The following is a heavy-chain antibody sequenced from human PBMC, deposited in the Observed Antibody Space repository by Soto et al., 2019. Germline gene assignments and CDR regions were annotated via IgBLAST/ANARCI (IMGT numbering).Heavy chain of an antibody. Sequence: PSETLSLTCTVSGGSISSGGYYWSWIRQHPGKGLEWIGYIYYSGSTYYNPSLKSRVTISVDTSKNQFSLKLSSVTAADTAVYYCARDRTYCDSSGKNDAFDIWGQGTMVTVSS. CDR2: IYYSGST. CDR3: ARDRTYCDSSGKNDAFDI. D-gene: IGHD3-22*01. CDR1: GGSISSGGYY. J-gene: IGHJ3*02. V-gene: IGHV4-31*03.